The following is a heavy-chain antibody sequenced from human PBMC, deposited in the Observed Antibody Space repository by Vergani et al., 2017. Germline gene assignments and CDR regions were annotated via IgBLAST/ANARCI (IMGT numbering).Heavy chain of an antibody. J-gene: IGHJ6*02. CDR3: ATHNWNYDYYYGMDV. D-gene: IGHD1-20*01. Sequence: QVQLVQSGAEVKKPGASVKVSCKASGYIFTSYYMHWVRQAPGQGLEWMGGFDPEDGETIYAQKFQGRVTMTEDTSTDTAYMELSSLRSEDTAVYYCATHNWNYDYYYGMDVWGQGTTVTVSS. CDR1: GYIFTSYY. CDR2: FDPEDGET. V-gene: IGHV1-24*01.